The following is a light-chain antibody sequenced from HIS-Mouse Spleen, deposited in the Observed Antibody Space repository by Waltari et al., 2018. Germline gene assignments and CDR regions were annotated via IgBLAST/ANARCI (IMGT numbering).Light chain of an antibody. CDR3: SSYTSSSTV. V-gene: IGLV2-18*02. CDR1: SSDVGSYNR. J-gene: IGLJ1*01. Sequence: QSALTQPPSVSGSPGQSVPISCTGTSSDVGSYNRVSWYQQPPATAPKLMIYEVSNRPSGVPDRFSGSKSGNTASLTISGLQAEDEADYYCSSYTSSSTVFGTGTKVTVL. CDR2: EVS.